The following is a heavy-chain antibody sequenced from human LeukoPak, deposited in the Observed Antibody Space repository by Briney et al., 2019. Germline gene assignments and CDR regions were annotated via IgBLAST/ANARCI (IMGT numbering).Heavy chain of an antibody. V-gene: IGHV3-30-3*01. CDR2: ISYDGCKK. J-gene: IGHJ4*02. CDR3: ARARGYSGYASLDY. CDR1: GLTYSSYA. D-gene: IGHD5-12*01. Sequence: GASTILSSAASGLTYSSYAVHWVRPAPGTGLEWVAVISYDGCKKYYAISVEDRFTISSDNSKNTLYLQMNSLRAEDTAVYYCARARGYSGYASLDYWGQGTLVTVSS.